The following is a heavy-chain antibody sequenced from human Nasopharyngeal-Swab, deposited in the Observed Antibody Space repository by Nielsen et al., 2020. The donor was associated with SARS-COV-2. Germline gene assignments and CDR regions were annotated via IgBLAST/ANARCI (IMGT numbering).Heavy chain of an antibody. CDR2: ISSSSSYI. CDR3: ARDKTYSSRWLFSRRAISYGMDV. CDR1: GFTFSSYS. V-gene: IGHV3-21*01. D-gene: IGHD6-13*01. Sequence: GESLKISCAASGFTFSSYSLNWVRQAPGKGLEWVSSISSSSSYIYYADSVKGRFTISRDNAKNSLYLQMNSLRAEDTAVYYCARDKTYSSRWLFSRRAISYGMDVWGQGTTVTVSS. J-gene: IGHJ6*02.